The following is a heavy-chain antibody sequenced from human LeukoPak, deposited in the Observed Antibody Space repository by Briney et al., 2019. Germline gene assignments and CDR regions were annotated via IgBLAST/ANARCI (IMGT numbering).Heavy chain of an antibody. CDR2: INPNSGGT. V-gene: IGHV1-2*04. Sequence: ASVKVSCKASGYTFTGYYMHWVRQAPGQGLGWMGWINPNSGGTNYAQKFQGWVAMTRDTSISTAYMELSRLRSDDTAVYYCAREDGDYVSQYYFDYWGQGTLVTVSS. CDR3: AREDGDYVSQYYFDY. J-gene: IGHJ4*02. CDR1: GYTFTGYY. D-gene: IGHD4-17*01.